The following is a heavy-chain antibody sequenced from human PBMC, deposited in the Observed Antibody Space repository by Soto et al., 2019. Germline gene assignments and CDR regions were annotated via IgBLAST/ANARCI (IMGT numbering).Heavy chain of an antibody. J-gene: IGHJ3*02. CDR2: IKKDGSQI. V-gene: IGHV3-7*05. Sequence: EVQLVESGGGLVQPGGSLRLSCVAYGFSFGSSWMTWVRQAPGKGLEWVANIKKDGSQISYLDSVRGRFTISRDNAKNSLYLQMNSLRAEDTALYYCARDVSPGSSSLYLDAFEIWGQGTMVTVSS. D-gene: IGHD6-13*01. CDR3: ARDVSPGSSSLYLDAFEI. CDR1: GFSFGSSW.